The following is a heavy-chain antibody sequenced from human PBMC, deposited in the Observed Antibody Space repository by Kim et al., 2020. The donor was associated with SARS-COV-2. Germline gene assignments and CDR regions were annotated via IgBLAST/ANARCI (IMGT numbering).Heavy chain of an antibody. D-gene: IGHD6-13*01. V-gene: IGHV4-34*01. CDR1: GGSFSGYY. Sequence: SETLSLTCAVYGGSFSGYYWSWIRQPPGKGLEWIGEINHSGSTNYNPSLKSRVTISVDTSKNQFSLKLSSVTAADTAVYYCARRRGSSWTNYYYYGMDVWGKGTTVTVSS. CDR3: ARRRGSSWTNYYYYGMDV. CDR2: INHSGST. J-gene: IGHJ6*04.